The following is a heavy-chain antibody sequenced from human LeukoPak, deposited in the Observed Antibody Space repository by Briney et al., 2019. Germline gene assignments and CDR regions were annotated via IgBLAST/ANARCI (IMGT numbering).Heavy chain of an antibody. CDR3: ARDEWFGDLRDY. CDR2: INSAESST. V-gene: IGHV3-74*01. D-gene: IGHD3-10*01. Sequence: PGGSLRLSCAASGFTFSSYWMHWVRQAPGKGLVWVSRINSAESSTNYADSVKGRFTISRDNSKNTLYLQMNSLRAEDTAVYYCARDEWFGDLRDYWGQGTLVTVSS. J-gene: IGHJ4*02. CDR1: GFTFSSYW.